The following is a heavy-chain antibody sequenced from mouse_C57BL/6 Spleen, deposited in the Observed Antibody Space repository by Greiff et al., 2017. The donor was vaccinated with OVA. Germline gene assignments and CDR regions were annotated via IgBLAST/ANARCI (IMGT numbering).Heavy chain of an antibody. CDR1: GYTFTSYW. Sequence: QVQLKQPGAELVRPGTSVKLSCKASGYTFTSYWMHWVKQRPGQGLEWIGVIDPSDSYTNYNQKFKGKATLTVDTSSSTAYMQLSSLTSEDSAVYYCARDGSTSYAMDYWGQGTSVTVSS. J-gene: IGHJ4*01. CDR3: ARDGSTSYAMDY. V-gene: IGHV1-59*01. D-gene: IGHD2-3*01. CDR2: IDPSDSYT.